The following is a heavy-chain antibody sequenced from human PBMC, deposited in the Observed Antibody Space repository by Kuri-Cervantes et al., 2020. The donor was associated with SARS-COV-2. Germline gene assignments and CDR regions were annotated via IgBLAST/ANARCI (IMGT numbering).Heavy chain of an antibody. J-gene: IGHJ5*02. D-gene: IGHD3-3*01. CDR2: INHSGST. V-gene: IGHV4-34*01. CDR1: GGSFSGYY. CDR3: AKEEYYHFWSGYGAFDP. Sequence: SQTLSLTCAVYGGSFSGYYWSWIRQPPGKGLEWIGEINHSGSTNYNPSLKSRVTISVDTSKNQFSLKLSSVTAADTAVYYCAKEEYYHFWSGYGAFDPWGQGTLVTVSS.